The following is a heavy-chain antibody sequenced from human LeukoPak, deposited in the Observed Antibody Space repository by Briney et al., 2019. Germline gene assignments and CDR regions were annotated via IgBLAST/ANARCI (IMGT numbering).Heavy chain of an antibody. CDR1: GYTFTSYD. J-gene: IGHJ6*03. V-gene: IGHV1-8*01. Sequence: GASVKVSCKASGYTFTSYDINWVRQATGQGLEWMGWMNPNSGNTGYAQKFQGRVTMTRNTSISTAYMELSSLRSEDTAVYYCARMLRGYYYYYYMDVWGKGTTVTVSS. CDR3: ARMLRGYYYYYYMDV. D-gene: IGHD3-10*02. CDR2: MNPNSGNT.